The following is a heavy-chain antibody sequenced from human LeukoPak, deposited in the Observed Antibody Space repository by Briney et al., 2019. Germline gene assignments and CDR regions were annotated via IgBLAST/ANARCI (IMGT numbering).Heavy chain of an antibody. CDR2: ISASGRNR. CDR3: ARDSSSYYFDY. CDR1: GFTFSNYA. J-gene: IGHJ4*02. V-gene: IGHV3-23*01. Sequence: GGSLRLSCAASGFTFSNYAMTWVRQAPGKGLELVSVISASGRNRDYADSVKGRFTISRDNAENTLSLLMNSLRAEDTAVYYCARDSSSYYFDYWGQGTLVTVSS. D-gene: IGHD6-6*01.